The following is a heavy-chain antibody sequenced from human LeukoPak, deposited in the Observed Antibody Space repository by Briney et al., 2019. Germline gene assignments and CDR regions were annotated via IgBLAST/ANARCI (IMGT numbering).Heavy chain of an antibody. CDR2: FYYSGST. D-gene: IGHD1-26*01. CDR1: GGSISSSSYY. CDR3: ARLGGTYYGDFDS. V-gene: IGHV4-39*01. Sequence: SETLSLTCTVSGGSISSSSYYWGWIRQPPGKGLEWIGSFYYSGSTYYNPAHKSRVTISLDTSKNQCSLRLSSVTAADTALYYCARLGGTYYGDFDSWGQGTLVTVSS. J-gene: IGHJ4*02.